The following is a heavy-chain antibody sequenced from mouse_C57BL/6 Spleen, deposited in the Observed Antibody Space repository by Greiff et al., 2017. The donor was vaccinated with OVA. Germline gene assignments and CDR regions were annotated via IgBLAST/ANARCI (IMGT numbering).Heavy chain of an antibody. Sequence: QVQLQQSGPELVKPGASVKISCKASGYAFSSSWMNWVKQRPGKGLEWIGRIYPGDGDTNYNGKFKGKATLTADKSSSTAYMQLSSLTSEDSAVYFCARSDGPYYAMDYWGQGTSVTVSS. CDR3: ARSDGPYYAMDY. J-gene: IGHJ4*01. CDR1: GYAFSSSW. D-gene: IGHD2-3*01. CDR2: IYPGDGDT. V-gene: IGHV1-82*01.